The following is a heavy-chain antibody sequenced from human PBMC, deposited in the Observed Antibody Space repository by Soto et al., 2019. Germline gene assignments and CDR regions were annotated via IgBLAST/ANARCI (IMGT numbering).Heavy chain of an antibody. Sequence: SETLSLTCTVSGCSIRSDRWGWIRQPPGKGLEWIGYLDYSGSPKYNPSLKSRVTISMDTSKNQVSLTLNSVTAADTAVYFCATYFRGEGGRGYWGPGTQVTVS. J-gene: IGHJ4*01. V-gene: IGHV4-59*08. CDR2: LDYSGSP. CDR3: ATYFRGEGGRGY. CDR1: GCSIRSDR. D-gene: IGHD3-16*01.